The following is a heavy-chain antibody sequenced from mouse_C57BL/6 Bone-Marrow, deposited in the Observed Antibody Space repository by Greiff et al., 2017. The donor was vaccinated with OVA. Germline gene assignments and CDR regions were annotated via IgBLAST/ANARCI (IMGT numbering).Heavy chain of an antibody. D-gene: IGHD1-1*01. Sequence: QQSCKASGYTFTSSWMQWVKQRPGQGLEWIGEIDPSDRYTNYNQKFKGNATLTVDTSSSTAYMPLSSLTSEDSAVYYCARVTTVAYAMEYWGQGTSVTVSS. CDR1: GYTFTSSW. V-gene: IGHV1-50*01. CDR2: IDPSDRYT. CDR3: ARVTTVAYAMEY. J-gene: IGHJ4*01.